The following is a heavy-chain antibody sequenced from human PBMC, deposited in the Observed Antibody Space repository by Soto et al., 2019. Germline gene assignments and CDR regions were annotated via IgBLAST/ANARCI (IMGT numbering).Heavy chain of an antibody. CDR1: GASINSGGYF. D-gene: IGHD5-18*01. V-gene: IGHV4-31*03. Sequence: QVQLQESGPGLVKPSQTLSLACSVPGASINSGGYFWSWIRQLPGKGLEWIGYIHYSGTTYYNPSLKSRVVMSMDTSKNDFSLKLNSVTAADTAVFYCARGFVETAMAFDYWGQGALVTVSS. CDR2: IHYSGTT. J-gene: IGHJ4*02. CDR3: ARGFVETAMAFDY.